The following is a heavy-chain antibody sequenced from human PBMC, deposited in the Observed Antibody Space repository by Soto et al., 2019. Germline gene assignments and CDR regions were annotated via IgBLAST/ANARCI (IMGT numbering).Heavy chain of an antibody. V-gene: IGHV4-59*01. D-gene: IGHD4-4*01. CDR3: ARGTTVLNSYYYYGMDV. Sequence: HSGTLDLTCAVSGCSITNYYWSWIRQSPGRGLEWIGYIYYTGSTNYNPSLKSRVTMSVDTSKNQFSLKLSSVTAADTAVYYCARGTTVLNSYYYYGMDVWGQGTTVTVS. J-gene: IGHJ6*02. CDR2: IYYTGST. CDR1: GCSITNYY.